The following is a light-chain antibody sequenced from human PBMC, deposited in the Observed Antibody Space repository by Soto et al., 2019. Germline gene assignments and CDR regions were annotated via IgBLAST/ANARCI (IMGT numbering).Light chain of an antibody. V-gene: IGLV2-14*02. CDR1: NSVGSYDL. CDR2: EVS. J-gene: IGLJ2*01. CDR3: SSYTGSSTLVV. Sequence: QSALTQPDSVSGSPGQSITISCTGSNSVGSYDLVSWYQLRPGKAPKLLIYEVSNRPSGVSNRFSGSKSGNTASLSISGLQAEDEADYYCSSYTGSSTLVVFGGGTKVTVL.